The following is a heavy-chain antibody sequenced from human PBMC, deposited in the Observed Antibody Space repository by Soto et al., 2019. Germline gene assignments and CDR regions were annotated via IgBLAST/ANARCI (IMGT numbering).Heavy chain of an antibody. J-gene: IGHJ4*02. CDR2: ITNTGITT. V-gene: IGHV3-23*01. D-gene: IGHD4-17*01. CDR3: AKGFDYGDPKHIDH. CDR1: GFDFSTHA. Sequence: GGSLRLSCAASGFDFSTHALTWVRQAPGKGLEWLSSITNTGITTHYADSVKGRFTISRETSRNTLHLQLNNLRVDDTALYYCAKGFDYGDPKHIDHWGQGTLVTVSS.